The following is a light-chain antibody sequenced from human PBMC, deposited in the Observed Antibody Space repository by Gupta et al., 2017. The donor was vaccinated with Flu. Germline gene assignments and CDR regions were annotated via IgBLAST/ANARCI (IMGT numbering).Light chain of an antibody. J-gene: IGKJ4*01. CDR2: AAS. V-gene: IGKV1-39*01. CDR3: QRSDCDAPPT. Sequence: DIQMTQSPSSLSASVGDRVTITFRASQSLRRYLNWYKQKPGKAPELLIHAASSCHLRIESRSSGSGNGTDATLTISIRQLEPFATSTSQRSDCDAPPTFGGGTKVEMK. CDR1: QSLRRY.